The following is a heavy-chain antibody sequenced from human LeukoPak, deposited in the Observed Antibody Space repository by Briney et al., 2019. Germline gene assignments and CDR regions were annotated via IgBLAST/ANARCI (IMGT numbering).Heavy chain of an antibody. CDR3: ARGENVFDY. D-gene: IGHD1-26*01. CDR1: GGSISSGDW. Sequence: PSGTLSLTCVVSGGSISSGDWWSWVRQPPGKGLEWIGQIYHSGSTNYNPSLKSRVTISVDKSKNQFSLKLSSVSAADTAVYYCARGENVFDYWSQGTLVTVSS. J-gene: IGHJ4*02. CDR2: IYHSGST. V-gene: IGHV4-4*02.